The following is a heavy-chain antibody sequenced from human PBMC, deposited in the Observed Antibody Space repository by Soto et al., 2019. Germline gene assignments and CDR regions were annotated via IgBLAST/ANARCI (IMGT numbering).Heavy chain of an antibody. D-gene: IGHD3-3*01. CDR3: VTSLNYDFWRDGGRHYYFDY. V-gene: IGHV4-4*02. CDR2: IYHSGST. Sequence: NPSETLSLTCAVSGGSISSGYWWNWVRQPPGKGLEWIGKIYHSGSTNYNPSLKNRVTISVDKSNNQFSLRLSSVTAADTAVYFCVTSLNYDFWRDGGRHYYFDYWGQGTLVTVSS. J-gene: IGHJ4*02. CDR1: GGSISSGYW.